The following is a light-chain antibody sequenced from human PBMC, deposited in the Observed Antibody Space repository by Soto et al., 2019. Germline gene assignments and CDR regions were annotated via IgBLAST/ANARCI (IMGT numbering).Light chain of an antibody. V-gene: IGKV1-5*03. CDR1: QSISSW. CDR3: QQYNSWT. CDR2: RAS. J-gene: IGKJ1*01. Sequence: DIPMTQSPSTLSASVGDRVTITCRASQSISSWLAWYQQKAGKAPKLLIYRASSLESGVPSRFNGSGSGTEFTHTITSLQPDDFATYYCQQYNSWTFGQGTKVEIK.